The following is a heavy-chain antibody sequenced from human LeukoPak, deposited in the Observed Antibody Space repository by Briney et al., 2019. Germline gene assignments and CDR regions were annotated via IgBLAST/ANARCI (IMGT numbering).Heavy chain of an antibody. J-gene: IGHJ4*02. V-gene: IGHV3-33*01. CDR3: ARDRVLHYFDY. CDR1: GFTFSSHG. Sequence: GGALRLSCAASGFTFSSHGMHWVRQAPGKGLEWVAVILYDGSDKYYADSVKGRFTISRDNSKNTLYLQMTSLRADDTAVYYCARDRVLHYFDYWGQGALVTVSS. D-gene: IGHD3-16*01. CDR2: ILYDGSDK.